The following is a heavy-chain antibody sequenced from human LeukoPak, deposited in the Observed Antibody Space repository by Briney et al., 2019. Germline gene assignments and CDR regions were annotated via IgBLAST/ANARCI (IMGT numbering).Heavy chain of an antibody. V-gene: IGHV4-59*12. Sequence: SETLSLTCTVSGGSISSYYWSWIRQPPGKGLEWIGYIYYSGSTNYNPSLKSRVTISVDTSKNQFSLKLSSVTAADTAVYHCARDLGYGGFDWAPWGQGTLVTVSS. CDR3: ARDLGYGGFDWAP. CDR2: IYYSGST. D-gene: IGHD5-12*01. CDR1: GGSISSYY. J-gene: IGHJ5*02.